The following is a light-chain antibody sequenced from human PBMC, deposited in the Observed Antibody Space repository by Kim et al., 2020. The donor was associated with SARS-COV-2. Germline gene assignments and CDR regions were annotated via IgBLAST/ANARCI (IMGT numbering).Light chain of an antibody. Sequence: DIQMTQSPSSLSASVGDRVTITCRASQDISNYVVWYQQKPGKVPKVLIYAASALHSGVPSRFSGGGFGTDFTLTISSLQPEDVATYYCQIYNAAPWTFGQGTKVEI. V-gene: IGKV1-27*01. CDR1: QDISNY. CDR3: QIYNAAPWT. J-gene: IGKJ1*01. CDR2: AAS.